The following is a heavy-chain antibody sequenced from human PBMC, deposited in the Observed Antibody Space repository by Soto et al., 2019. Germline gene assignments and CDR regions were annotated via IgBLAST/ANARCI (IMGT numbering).Heavy chain of an antibody. J-gene: IGHJ4*02. CDR1: GYTFTRYD. D-gene: IGHD2-21*02. V-gene: IGHV1-8*01. CDR3: SRGLGVTWGFDY. Sequence: QVQLVQSGAEVKKPGASVKVSCKSSGYTFTRYDINWVRQATGPGLQWMGWMNPNSGNTGYAQRFQGRVTMTRNTAISTAYVELSSLRSEDTAGYYCSRGLGVTWGFDYWGQGSLVTVSA. CDR2: MNPNSGNT.